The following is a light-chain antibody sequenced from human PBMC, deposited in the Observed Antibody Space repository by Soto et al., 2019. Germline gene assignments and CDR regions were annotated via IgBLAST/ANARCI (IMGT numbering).Light chain of an antibody. V-gene: IGKV3-20*01. CDR1: QRITNNF. CDR3: QQYGRSPFT. J-gene: IGKJ2*01. CDR2: GAS. Sequence: EIVLTQSPVTLSLSPGERATLSCRASQRITNNFLAWFQQKAGLAPRLLIYGASTRASGVPDRFSGGGSGTDFALTISRLEPEDFAVYYCQQYGRSPFTFGQGTKLQIK.